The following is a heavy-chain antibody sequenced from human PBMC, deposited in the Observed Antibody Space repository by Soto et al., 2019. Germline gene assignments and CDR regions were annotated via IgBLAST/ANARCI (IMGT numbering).Heavy chain of an antibody. CDR2: IDYSGST. D-gene: IGHD3-3*02. CDR1: GGSISSYY. J-gene: IGHJ6*04. CDR3: ARANNHFWSGPGVDV. Sequence: WETLSLTCTVSGGSISSYYWSWIRQPPGKGLEWIGYIDYSGSTNYNPSLKSRVTISVDTSKNQFSLKLSSVTAADTAVYYCARANNHFWSGPGVDVWGKGTTVTV. V-gene: IGHV4-59*01.